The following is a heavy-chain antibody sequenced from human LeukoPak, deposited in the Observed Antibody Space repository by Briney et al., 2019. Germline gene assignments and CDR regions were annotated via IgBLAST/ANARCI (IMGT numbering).Heavy chain of an antibody. J-gene: IGHJ1*01. CDR2: LSPASRYI. CDR3: ASIAVAGGKRYFQH. Sequence: GGSLRLSCTTSGFTFATYSMHWVRQAPGKGLEWVSSLSPASRYIFYADSLKGRFTISRDNAKDSLYLQMNSLRAEDTAVYYCASIAVAGGKRYFQHWGQGTLVTVSS. D-gene: IGHD6-19*01. V-gene: IGHV3-21*01. CDR1: GFTFATYS.